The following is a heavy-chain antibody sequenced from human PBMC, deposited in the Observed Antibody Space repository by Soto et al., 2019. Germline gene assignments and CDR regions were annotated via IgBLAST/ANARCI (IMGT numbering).Heavy chain of an antibody. CDR3: ASGGYDILTGYYSYFDY. CDR2: IIPIFGTA. D-gene: IGHD3-9*01. J-gene: IGHJ4*02. Sequence: SVKVSCKASGGTFSSYAISWVRQAPGQGLEWMGGIIPIFGTANYAQKFQGRVTITADESTSTAYMELSSLRSEDTAVYYCASGGYDILTGYYSYFDYWGQGTLVTVSS. CDR1: GGTFSSYA. V-gene: IGHV1-69*13.